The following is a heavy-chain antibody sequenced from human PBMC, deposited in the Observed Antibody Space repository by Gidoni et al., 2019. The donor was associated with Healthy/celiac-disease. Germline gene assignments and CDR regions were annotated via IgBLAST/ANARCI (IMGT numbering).Heavy chain of an antibody. D-gene: IGHD1-26*01. Sequence: EVQLLESGGGLVQPGGSLRLSCAASGFTFSRYAMRWVRQAPGTGLEWVSAISGSGGSTYYADSVKGRFTISRDNSKNTLYLQMNSLRAEDTAVYYCATSPPRPLIQWELSIAGPFDYWGQGTLVTVSS. J-gene: IGHJ4*02. V-gene: IGHV3-23*01. CDR1: GFTFSRYA. CDR3: ATSPPRPLIQWELSIAGPFDY. CDR2: ISGSGGST.